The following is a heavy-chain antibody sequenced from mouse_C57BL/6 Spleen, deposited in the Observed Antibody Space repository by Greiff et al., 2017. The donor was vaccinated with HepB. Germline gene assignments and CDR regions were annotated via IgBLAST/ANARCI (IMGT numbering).Heavy chain of an antibody. J-gene: IGHJ1*03. V-gene: IGHV5-9-1*02. D-gene: IGHD2-12*01. CDR1: GFTFSSYA. CDR3: TRDWSNDSYFDF. CDR2: ISSGDDYI. Sequence: EVMLVESGEGLVKPGGSLKLSCAASGFTFSSYAMSWVRQTPEKRLEWVAYISSGDDYIYYADTVKGRFTISRDNARNTLYLQMSSLKSEDTAMYYCTRDWSNDSYFDFWGTGTTVTVSS.